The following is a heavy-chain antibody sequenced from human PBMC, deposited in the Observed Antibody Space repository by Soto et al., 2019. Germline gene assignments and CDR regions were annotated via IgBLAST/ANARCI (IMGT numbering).Heavy chain of an antibody. CDR1: GGSISSGDYY. V-gene: IGHV4-30-4*01. D-gene: IGHD3-3*01. CDR3: ARAGYYALVVPT. J-gene: IGHJ5*02. Sequence: SETLSLTCTVSGGSISSGDYYWRWFRQPPGKGLEWIGYIYYSGSTYYNPSLKSRVTISVDTSKNQFSLKLSSVTAADTAVYYCARAGYYALVVPTWGQGTLVTVSS. CDR2: IYYSGST.